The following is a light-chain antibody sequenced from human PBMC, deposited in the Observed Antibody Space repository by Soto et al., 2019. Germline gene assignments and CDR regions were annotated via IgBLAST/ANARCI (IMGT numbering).Light chain of an antibody. V-gene: IGLV2-14*01. CDR2: DVT. CDR3: SSYTGSSTYV. Sequence: QSALTQPASVSGSPGQSIAMSCTGTSSDVGGYNYDSWYQQHPGKAPKLIIYDVTSRPSGVSNRFSGSKSGNTASLTISGLQAEDEADYYCSSYTGSSTYVFGTGTKLTVL. CDR1: SSDVGGYNY. J-gene: IGLJ1*01.